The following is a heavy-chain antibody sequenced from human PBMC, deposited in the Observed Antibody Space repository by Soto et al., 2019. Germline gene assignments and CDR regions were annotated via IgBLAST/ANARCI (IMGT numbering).Heavy chain of an antibody. D-gene: IGHD3-10*01. CDR3: ARAGGVRSNCFDP. CDR1: GGSISSGDFC. J-gene: IGHJ5*02. Sequence: QVQLQESGPGLVKPSQTLSLTCTVSGGSISSGDFCWSWIRQPPGKGLEWIGYIYYSGSTYYKPYLTSRVTISVDTSKNQFSLTLSSVTAADTAVYYCARAGGVRSNCFDPWGQGTLVTVSS. CDR2: IYYSGST. V-gene: IGHV4-30-4*01.